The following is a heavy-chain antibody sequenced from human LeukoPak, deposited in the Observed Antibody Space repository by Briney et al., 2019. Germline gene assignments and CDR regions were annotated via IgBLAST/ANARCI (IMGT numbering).Heavy chain of an antibody. Sequence: SETLSLTCTVSGGSISSSSYYWGWIRQPPGKGLEWIGSIYYSGSTYYNPSLKSRVTISVDTSKNQFSLKLSSVTAADTAVYYCARDRTYSSSALDYWGQGTLVTVSS. V-gene: IGHV4-39*07. CDR3: ARDRTYSSSALDY. J-gene: IGHJ4*02. D-gene: IGHD6-6*01. CDR1: GGSISSSSYY. CDR2: IYYSGST.